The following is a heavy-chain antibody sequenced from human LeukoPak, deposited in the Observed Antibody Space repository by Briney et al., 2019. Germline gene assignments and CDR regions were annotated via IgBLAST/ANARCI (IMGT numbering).Heavy chain of an antibody. J-gene: IGHJ4*02. CDR1: GFTFSTYG. Sequence: GGSLRLSCAASGFTFSTYGMYWVRQTPGKGLEWVAVISHDGSNKYYADSVKGRFTISRDNSKNTLYLQMNSLRAEDTAVFYCAKARPMYDSSAYFDYWGQGTLVTVSS. CDR2: ISHDGSNK. V-gene: IGHV3-30*18. CDR3: AKARPMYDSSAYFDY. D-gene: IGHD3-22*01.